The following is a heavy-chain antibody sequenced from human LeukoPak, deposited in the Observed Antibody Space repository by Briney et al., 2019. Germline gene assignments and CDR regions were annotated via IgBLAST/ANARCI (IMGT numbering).Heavy chain of an antibody. CDR3: AGAAAGTFDY. CDR1: GGTFSSYA. CDR2: IIPILGTA. Sequence: PVASVKVSCKASGGTFSSYAISWVRQAPGQGLEWMGGIIPILGTANYAQKFQGRVTITADESTSTAYMELSSLRSEDTAVYYCAGAAAGTFDYWGQGTLVTVSS. V-gene: IGHV1-69*13. J-gene: IGHJ4*02. D-gene: IGHD6-13*01.